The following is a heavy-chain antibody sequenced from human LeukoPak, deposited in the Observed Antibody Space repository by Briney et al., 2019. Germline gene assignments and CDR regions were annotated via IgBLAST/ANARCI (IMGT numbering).Heavy chain of an antibody. CDR2: KFYRGST. D-gene: IGHD1-7*01. V-gene: IGHV4-39*01. Sequence: PSETLSLTWTVSGDAISSSGFSWGWIRQPPGKGLEWIGCKFYRGSTYYNPSLKSRVSISVDTSKNQFSLQLSSVTAADTAVYYCARLPSGLNYFDPWGQGTLVTVSS. CDR3: ARLPSGLNYFDP. CDR1: GDAISSSGFS. J-gene: IGHJ5*02.